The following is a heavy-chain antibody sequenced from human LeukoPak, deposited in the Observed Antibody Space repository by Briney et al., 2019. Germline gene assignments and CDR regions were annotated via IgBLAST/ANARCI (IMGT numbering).Heavy chain of an antibody. J-gene: IGHJ2*01. V-gene: IGHV1-3*01. Sequence: GASVKVSCKASGYTFTSYAMHWVRQAPGQRLEWMGWINAGNGNTKYSQKFQGRVTITRDTSASTAYMELSSLRSEDTAVYYCARFVAAAVYFDLWGRGTLVTVSS. D-gene: IGHD6-13*01. CDR1: GYTFTSYA. CDR3: ARFVAAAVYFDL. CDR2: INAGNGNT.